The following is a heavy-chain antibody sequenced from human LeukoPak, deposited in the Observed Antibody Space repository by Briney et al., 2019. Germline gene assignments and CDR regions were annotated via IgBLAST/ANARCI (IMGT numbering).Heavy chain of an antibody. CDR3: GRVRGGVGIAVAANNWYFDL. Sequence: SETLSLTCTVSGGSISSYYWSWIRQPPGKGLEWIGYIYYSGSTNYNPSLKSRVTISVDTSKNQFSLKLSSVTAADTAVYYCGRVRGGVGIAVAANNWYFDLWGRGTLVTVSS. CDR1: GGSISSYY. CDR2: IYYSGST. J-gene: IGHJ2*01. D-gene: IGHD6-19*01. V-gene: IGHV4-59*01.